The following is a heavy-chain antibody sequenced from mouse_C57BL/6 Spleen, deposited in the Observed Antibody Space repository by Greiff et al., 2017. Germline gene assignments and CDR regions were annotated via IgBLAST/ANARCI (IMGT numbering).Heavy chain of an antibody. D-gene: IGHD1-1*01. CDR1: GFTFSDYG. CDR2: ISSGSSTI. J-gene: IGHJ2*01. CDR3: ARQGPYYYGAVGY. V-gene: IGHV5-17*01. Sequence: EVKLMESGGGLVKPGGSLKLSCAASGFTFSDYGMHWVRQAPEKGLEWVAYISSGSSTIYYADTVKGRFTISRDNAKNTLFLQMTSLRSEDTAMYYCARQGPYYYGAVGYWGQGTTLTVSS.